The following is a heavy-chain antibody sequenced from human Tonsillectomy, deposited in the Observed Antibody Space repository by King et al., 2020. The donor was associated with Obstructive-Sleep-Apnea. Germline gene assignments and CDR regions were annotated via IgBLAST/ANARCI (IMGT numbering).Heavy chain of an antibody. CDR3: AKATSALYYDTSGWIDY. D-gene: IGHD3-22*01. Sequence: VQLVESGGGLVQPGRSLRLSCAASGFTFDDFAMHWGRQAPGKGLEWVSGINWTSGSIGYAVSVKGRFTISRDHAKNSLYLQMNSLRAEDTALYYCAKATSALYYDTSGWIDYWGQGTLVTVSS. J-gene: IGHJ4*02. CDR2: INWTSGSI. CDR1: GFTFDDFA. V-gene: IGHV3-9*01.